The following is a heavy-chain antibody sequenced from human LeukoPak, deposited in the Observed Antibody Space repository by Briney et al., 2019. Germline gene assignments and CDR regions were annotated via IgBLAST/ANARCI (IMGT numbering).Heavy chain of an antibody. CDR3: ARASGDIVVVPAAKRYYYYYYMDV. Sequence: ASVKVSCKASGYTFTNYGISWVGQAPGQGLEWMGWISAYNGNTNYAQKLQGRVTMTKDTSTSTGYMELRSLRSDDTAVYYCARASGDIVVVPAAKRYYYYYYMDVWGKGTTVTVSS. CDR2: ISAYNGNT. CDR1: GYTFTNYG. V-gene: IGHV1-18*01. D-gene: IGHD2-2*01. J-gene: IGHJ6*03.